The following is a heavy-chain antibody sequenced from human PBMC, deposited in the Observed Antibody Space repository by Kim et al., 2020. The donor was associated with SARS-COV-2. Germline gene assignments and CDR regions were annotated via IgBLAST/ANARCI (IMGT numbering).Heavy chain of an antibody. V-gene: IGHV3-23*01. Sequence: GGSLRLSCAASGFTFSSYAMSWVRQAPGKGLEWVSAISGSGGSTYYADSVKGRFTISRDNSKNTLYLQMNSLRAEDTAVYYCAKAPVGILRIVVVIPFDYWGQGTLVTVSS. J-gene: IGHJ4*02. CDR2: ISGSGGST. CDR3: AKAPVGILRIVVVIPFDY. CDR1: GFTFSSYA. D-gene: IGHD3-22*01.